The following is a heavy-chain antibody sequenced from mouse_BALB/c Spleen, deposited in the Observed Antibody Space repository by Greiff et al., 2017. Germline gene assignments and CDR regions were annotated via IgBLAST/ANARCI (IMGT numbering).Heavy chain of an antibody. D-gene: IGHD1-1*02. Sequence: EVQLVESGGGLVQPGGSLRLSCATSGFTFTDYYMSWVRQPPGKALEWLGFIRNKANGYTTEYSASVKGRFTISRDNSQSILYLQMNTLRAEDSATYYCARDGGGSYYFDYWGQGTTLTVSS. J-gene: IGHJ2*01. CDR1: GFTFTDYY. V-gene: IGHV7-3*02. CDR3: ARDGGGSYYFDY. CDR2: IRNKANGYTT.